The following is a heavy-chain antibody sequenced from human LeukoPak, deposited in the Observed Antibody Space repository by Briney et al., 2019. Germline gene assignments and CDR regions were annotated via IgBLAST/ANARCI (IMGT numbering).Heavy chain of an antibody. Sequence: SETLSLTCTVSGGSISSGDYYWSWIRQPPGKGLEWIGYIYYSGSTYYNPSLKSRVTISVDTSKNQFSLKLSSVTAADTAAYYCARYSLGYCSSTSCYTNFDYWGQGTLVTVSS. V-gene: IGHV4-30-4*01. J-gene: IGHJ4*02. CDR3: ARYSLGYCSSTSCYTNFDY. CDR1: GGSISSGDYY. D-gene: IGHD2-2*02. CDR2: IYYSGST.